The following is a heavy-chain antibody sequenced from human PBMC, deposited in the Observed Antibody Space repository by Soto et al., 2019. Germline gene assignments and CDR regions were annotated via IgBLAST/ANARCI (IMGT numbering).Heavy chain of an antibody. J-gene: IGHJ6*02. D-gene: IGHD4-17*01. CDR2: INPSGGST. V-gene: IGHV1-46*01. CDR3: ARAAFLRVGMDV. CDR1: GYAFTSSY. Sequence: ASVKGSCTTSGYAFTSSYVHLVRQATGQGLEWMGIINPSGGSTSYAQKFQGRVTMTRDTSTSTVYMELSSLRSEDTAVYYCARAAFLRVGMDVWGQGTTVTVSS.